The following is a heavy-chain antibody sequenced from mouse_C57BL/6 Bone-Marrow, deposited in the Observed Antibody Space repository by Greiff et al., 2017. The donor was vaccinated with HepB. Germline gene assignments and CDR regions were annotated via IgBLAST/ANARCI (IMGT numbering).Heavy chain of an antibody. CDR2: IDPSDSYT. CDR3: ASSRLFAY. J-gene: IGHJ3*01. Sequence: VQLQQPGAELVMPGASVKLSCKASGYTFTSYWMHWVKQRPGQGLEWIGEIDPSDSYTNYNQKFKGKSTLTVDKSSSTAYMQLSSLTSEDSAVYYCASSRLFAYWGQGTLVTVSA. V-gene: IGHV1-69*01. CDR1: GYTFTSYW.